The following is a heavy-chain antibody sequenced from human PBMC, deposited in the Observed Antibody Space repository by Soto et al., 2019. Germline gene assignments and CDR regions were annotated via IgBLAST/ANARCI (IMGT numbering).Heavy chain of an antibody. V-gene: IGHV4-34*01. J-gene: IGHJ6*02. CDR1: GGSFSCYY. D-gene: IGHD3-22*01. CDR3: ARGNYDSSGYYYYGMDV. CDR2: INHSGST. Sequence: SETLSLTCAVYGGSFSCYYWSWIRQPPGKGLEWIGEINHSGSTNYNPSLKSRVTISVDTSKNQFSLKLSSVTAADTAVYYCARGNYDSSGYYYYGMDVWGQGTTVTVSS.